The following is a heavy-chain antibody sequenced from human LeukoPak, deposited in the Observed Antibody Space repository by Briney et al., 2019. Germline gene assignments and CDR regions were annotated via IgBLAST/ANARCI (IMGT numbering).Heavy chain of an antibody. CDR2: IYHSGST. Sequence: SETLSLTCAVSGYSISSGYYWGWIRQPPGKGLEWIGSIYHSGSTYYNPSLKSRVTISVDTSKNQFSLKLSSVTAADTAVYYCARDGVHDYVWGSYRYLDYWGQGTLVTVSS. J-gene: IGHJ4*02. D-gene: IGHD3-16*02. CDR3: ARDGVHDYVWGSYRYLDY. CDR1: GYSISSGYY. V-gene: IGHV4-38-2*02.